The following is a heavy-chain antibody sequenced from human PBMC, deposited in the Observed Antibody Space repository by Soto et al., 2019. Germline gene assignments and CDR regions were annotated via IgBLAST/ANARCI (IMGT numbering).Heavy chain of an antibody. CDR3: AKAKNDYNWDNRPPFDY. CDR2: ISANDVGS. V-gene: IGHV3-23*01. D-gene: IGHD1-20*01. J-gene: IGHJ4*02. Sequence: GGSLRLSCEASGFTLTNYAMTWIRQAPGKGLEWVSLISANDVGSYYAESVKTRFTISTDQSRNTVYLQMDSLRADDTAIYYCAKAKNDYNWDNRPPFDYWGQGTLVTVSS. CDR1: GFTLTNYA.